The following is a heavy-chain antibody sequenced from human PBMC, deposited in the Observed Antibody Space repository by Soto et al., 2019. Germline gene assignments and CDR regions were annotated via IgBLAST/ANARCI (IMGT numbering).Heavy chain of an antibody. Sequence: QVQLVESGGGVVQPGRSLRLSCAASGFTFSSYGMHWVRQAPGKGLEWVAVIWYDGSNKYYADSVKGRFTISRDNSKNTLYLQMNSLRAEDTAVYYWARTGSSGWYFDYWGQGTLVTVSS. J-gene: IGHJ4*02. CDR1: GFTFSSYG. CDR3: ARTGSSGWYFDY. V-gene: IGHV3-33*01. CDR2: IWYDGSNK. D-gene: IGHD6-19*01.